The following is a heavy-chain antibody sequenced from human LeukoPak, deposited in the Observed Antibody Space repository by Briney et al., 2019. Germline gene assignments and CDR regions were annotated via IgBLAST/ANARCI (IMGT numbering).Heavy chain of an antibody. CDR1: GGSISSYY. Sequence: MSSETLSLTCTVSGGSISSYYWSWIRQPPGKGLEWIGYIYYSGSTSYNPSLKSRATISTDTSKNQFSLRLSSVTAADTAVYYCARGNILTGYCFDFWGQGALVTVSS. J-gene: IGHJ4*02. CDR2: IYYSGST. CDR3: ARGNILTGYCFDF. V-gene: IGHV4-59*12. D-gene: IGHD3-9*01.